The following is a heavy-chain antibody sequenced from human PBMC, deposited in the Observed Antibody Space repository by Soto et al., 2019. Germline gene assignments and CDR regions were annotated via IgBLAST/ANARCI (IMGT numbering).Heavy chain of an antibody. V-gene: IGHV5-10-1*03. D-gene: IGHD1-1*01. CDR3: ANDSNGWFDP. CDR2: IDPTDSTI. J-gene: IGHJ5*02. CDR1: GYNFTRHY. Sequence: DVQLVQSGADVKQPGESLRISCKASGYNFTRHYISWVRQMPGKGLEWMGKIDPTDSTIKYSPSFEGHVTISLDKSIGTVYLQWSSLKASDSGIYFCANDSNGWFDPWGQGTLVTVSS.